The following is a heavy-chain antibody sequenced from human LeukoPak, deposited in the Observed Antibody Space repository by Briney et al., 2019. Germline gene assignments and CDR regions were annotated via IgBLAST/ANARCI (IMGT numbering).Heavy chain of an antibody. Sequence: SETLSLTCTVSNYSISSGYYWGWVRPSPGKGLEWIGSVYYSGTTYDNPSLKSRVTISVDTSKNQFFLKLSSVTAVDTAVYYCARGAMVRGIQYYMDVWGKGTTVTISS. CDR1: NYSISSGYY. D-gene: IGHD3-10*01. CDR2: VYYSGTT. J-gene: IGHJ6*03. V-gene: IGHV4-38-2*02. CDR3: ARGAMVRGIQYYMDV.